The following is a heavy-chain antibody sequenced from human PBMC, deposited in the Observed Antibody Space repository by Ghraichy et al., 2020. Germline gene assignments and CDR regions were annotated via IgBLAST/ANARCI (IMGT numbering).Heavy chain of an antibody. J-gene: IGHJ6*02. V-gene: IGHV3-48*03. CDR1: GFTFSSYE. CDR2: ISSSGSTI. D-gene: IGHD3-10*01. CDR3: ARGFGDYYGSGSYLPYYYYYYGMDV. Sequence: GESLNISCAASGFTFSSYEMNWVRQAPGKGLEWVSYISSSGSTIYYADSVKGRFTISRDNAKNSLYLQMNSLRAEDTAVYYCARGFGDYYGSGSYLPYYYYYYGMDVWGQGTTVTVSS.